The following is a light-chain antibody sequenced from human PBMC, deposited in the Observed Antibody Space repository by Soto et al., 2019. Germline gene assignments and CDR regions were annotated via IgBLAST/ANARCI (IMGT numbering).Light chain of an antibody. Sequence: EIVMTQSPATLSVSPGERATLSCRASQRVSSKVAWYQQKPGQAPRLLIYDVSTRATGIPARFSGSVSGTEFTLTISSLQSEDFAVYYCQQYKNWPPITFGQGTRLEI. V-gene: IGKV3-15*01. CDR1: QRVSSK. J-gene: IGKJ5*01. CDR2: DVS. CDR3: QQYKNWPPIT.